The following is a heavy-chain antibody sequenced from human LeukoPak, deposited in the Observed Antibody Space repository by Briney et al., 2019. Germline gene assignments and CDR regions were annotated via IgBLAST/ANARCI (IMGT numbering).Heavy chain of an antibody. J-gene: IGHJ6*03. CDR3: ARWVTMVRGVINYYYYYMDV. CDR2: ISAYNGNT. V-gene: IGHV1-18*01. CDR1: GYSFASYG. D-gene: IGHD3-10*01. Sequence: ASVKVSCKASGYSFASYGISWVRQAPGQGLEWMGWISAYNGNTNYVQKLQGRVTMTTDTSTSTAYMELRSLRSDDTAVYYCARWVTMVRGVINYYYYYMDVWGKGTTVTISS.